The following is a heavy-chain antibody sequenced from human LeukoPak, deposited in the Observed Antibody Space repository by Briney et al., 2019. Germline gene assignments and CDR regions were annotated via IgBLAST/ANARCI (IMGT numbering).Heavy chain of an antibody. CDR1: GFPFDDYG. CDR3: ASAGLTYGSGSYFVY. D-gene: IGHD3-10*01. J-gene: IGHJ4*02. Sequence: PGGSLRLSCAASGFPFDDYGMTWVRQAPGKGLEWVSGINWNGGSTGYADSVKGRFTISRDNAMNSLYLQMNSLRAEDTALYYCASAGLTYGSGSYFVYWGQGTLVTVSS. V-gene: IGHV3-20*04. CDR2: INWNGGST.